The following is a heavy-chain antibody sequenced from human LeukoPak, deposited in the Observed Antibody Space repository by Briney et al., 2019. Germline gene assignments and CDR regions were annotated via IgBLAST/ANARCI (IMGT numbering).Heavy chain of an antibody. CDR1: GFTFSSYA. CDR3: ANPSLSESGSGSYTFDY. V-gene: IGHV3-23*01. CDR2: ISGSGGST. D-gene: IGHD3-10*01. J-gene: IGHJ4*02. Sequence: PGGSLRLSCAASGFTFSSYAMNWVRQAPGKGLEWVSAISGSGGSTYYADSVKGRFTISRDNSKNTLYLQMNSLRAEDTAVYYCANPSLSESGSGSYTFDYWGQGTLVTVSS.